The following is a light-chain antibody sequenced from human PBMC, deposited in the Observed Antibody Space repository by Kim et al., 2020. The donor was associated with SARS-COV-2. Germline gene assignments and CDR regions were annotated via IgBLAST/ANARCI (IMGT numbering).Light chain of an antibody. CDR3: KQSNIFPYT. CDR1: QEVTNR. Sequence: SAAVGYRVTITGRASQEVTNRFAWYQQRPGNAPKLLIYAASILGSGVPSRFSGSGSGTHFSVTISSLQPEDFAAYYCKQSNIFPYTFGQGTKLEI. J-gene: IGKJ2*01. V-gene: IGKV1-12*01. CDR2: AAS.